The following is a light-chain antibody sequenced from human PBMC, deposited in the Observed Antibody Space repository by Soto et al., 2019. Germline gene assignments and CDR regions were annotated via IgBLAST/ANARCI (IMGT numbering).Light chain of an antibody. J-gene: IGLJ1*01. CDR2: EVS. Sequence: NSSDIGGYNYVSWYQQHPGKAPKLMIYEVSKRPSGVPDRFSGSKSGNTASLTVSGLQAEDEAEYYCSSCAGSYYFAFVPVSEVTV. CDR3: SSCAGSYYFA. V-gene: IGLV2-8*01. CDR1: SSDIGGYNY.